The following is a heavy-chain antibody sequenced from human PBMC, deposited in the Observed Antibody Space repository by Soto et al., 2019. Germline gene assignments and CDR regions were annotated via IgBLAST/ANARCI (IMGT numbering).Heavy chain of an antibody. CDR1: GFAFNNYG. V-gene: IGHV3-21*01. J-gene: IGHJ4*02. CDR2: ISKSDYT. Sequence: GGSLRLSCTVSGFAFNNYGINWVRQAPGQGLEWVSSISKSDYTYYSDSVKGRFTISRDNAKSSVSLQMNTLRVKDTAVYYCAREDSIIIPAVSDFWGQGTLVTVSS. D-gene: IGHD2-2*01. CDR3: AREDSIIIPAVSDF.